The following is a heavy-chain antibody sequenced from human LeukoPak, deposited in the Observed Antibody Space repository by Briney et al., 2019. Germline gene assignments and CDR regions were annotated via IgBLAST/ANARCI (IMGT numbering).Heavy chain of an antibody. CDR1: GFSISSGSYY. CDR3: ARERTDTSMDY. CDR2: IYTSGST. Sequence: SETLSLTCTVSGFSISSGSYYWPGIRQPAGKGLEWIGRIYTSGSTNHNPSLKSRVTISLDTSKNQFSLKLISVTAADTAVYFCARERTDTSMDYWGQGTLVTVSS. D-gene: IGHD5-18*01. J-gene: IGHJ4*02. V-gene: IGHV4-61*02.